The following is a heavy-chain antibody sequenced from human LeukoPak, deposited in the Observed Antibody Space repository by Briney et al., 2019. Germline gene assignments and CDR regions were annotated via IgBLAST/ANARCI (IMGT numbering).Heavy chain of an antibody. V-gene: IGHV1-2*02. CDR2: INPNSGGT. D-gene: IGHD6-6*01. Sequence: ASVKVSCKASGYTFTGYYIHWVRQAPGHGLEWMGWINPNSGGTNYAQKFQGRVTMTRDTSISTAYMELSRLRSDDTAVYYCARDWPPLSIAARPYYFDYWGQGTLVTVSS. CDR1: GYTFTGYY. CDR3: ARDWPPLSIAARPYYFDY. J-gene: IGHJ4*02.